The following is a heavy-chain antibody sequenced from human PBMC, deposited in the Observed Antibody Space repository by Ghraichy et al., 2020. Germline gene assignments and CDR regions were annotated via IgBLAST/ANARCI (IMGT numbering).Heavy chain of an antibody. D-gene: IGHD3-22*01. V-gene: IGHV3-53*01. Sequence: GSLRLSCAASGFTVSSNYMSWVRRAPGKGLEWVSVIYSGGSTYYADSVKGRFTISRDNSKNTLYLQMNSLRAEDTAVYYCARDHSYYYDSSGFFDPWGQGTLVTVSS. CDR2: IYSGGST. J-gene: IGHJ5*02. CDR1: GFTVSSNY. CDR3: ARDHSYYYDSSGFFDP.